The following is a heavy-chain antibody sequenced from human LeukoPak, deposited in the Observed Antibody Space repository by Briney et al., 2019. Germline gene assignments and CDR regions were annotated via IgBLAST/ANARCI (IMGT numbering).Heavy chain of an antibody. CDR2: ISAYNGNT. J-gene: IGHJ6*03. Sequence: ASVKVSCKASGYTFTGYSIYWVRQTPGQKLEWMGWISAYNGNTNYAQKLQGRVTMTTDTSTSTAYMELRSLRSDDTAVYYCARYPPRESYCSGGSCSTVYYYYYMDVWGKGTTVTISS. CDR3: ARYPPRESYCSGGSCSTVYYYYYMDV. V-gene: IGHV1-18*04. CDR1: GYTFTGYS. D-gene: IGHD2-15*01.